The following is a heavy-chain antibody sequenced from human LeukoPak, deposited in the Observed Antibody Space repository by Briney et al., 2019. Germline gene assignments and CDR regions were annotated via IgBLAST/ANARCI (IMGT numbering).Heavy chain of an antibody. CDR2: INHNGNVN. CDR3: ARGGGLDV. J-gene: IGHJ6*02. Sequence: GGSLRLSCAATGFTFSSYWMNWARQAPGKGLEWVASINHNGNVNYYVDSVKGRFTISRDNAKNSLYLQMSNLRAEDTAVYFCARGGGLDVWGRGATVTVSS. V-gene: IGHV3-7*03. CDR1: GFTFSSYW. D-gene: IGHD3-16*01.